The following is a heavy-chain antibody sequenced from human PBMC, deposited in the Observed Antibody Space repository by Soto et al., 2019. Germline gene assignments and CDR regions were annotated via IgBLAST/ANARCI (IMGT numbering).Heavy chain of an antibody. J-gene: IGHJ6*02. CDR1: GGTFRSYA. Sequence: QVQLVQSGAEVKKPGSSVKVSCKASGGTFRSYAMNWVRQAPGQGLEWMGGIIPRCGTANYAQRFQGRVTVTADESTRTAYTELCSLRSEDTAVYYCARATVVALAANYDYYGMDAWGQGSAVTVS. V-gene: IGHV1-69*12. CDR3: ARATVVALAANYDYYGMDA. D-gene: IGHD2-15*01. CDR2: IIPRCGTA.